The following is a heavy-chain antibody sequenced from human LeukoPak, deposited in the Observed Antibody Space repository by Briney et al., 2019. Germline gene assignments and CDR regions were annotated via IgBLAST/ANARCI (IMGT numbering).Heavy chain of an antibody. Sequence: PGGSLRLSCAASGFTVSRNYMSWIRLPPGKGLEWIGYISYTWSTNYHPSFKSRVTMSIDTSKNQFSLNLTSVTAADTAVYYCARTDYYGGGIFYYYGSDLWGQGTMVTVSS. CDR3: ARTDYYGGGIFYYYGSDL. CDR1: GFTVSRNY. D-gene: IGHD3-10*01. CDR2: ISYTWST. V-gene: IGHV4-59*02. J-gene: IGHJ3*01.